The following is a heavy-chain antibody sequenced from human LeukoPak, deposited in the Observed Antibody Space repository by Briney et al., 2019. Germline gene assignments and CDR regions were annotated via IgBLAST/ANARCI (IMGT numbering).Heavy chain of an antibody. CDR2: IYTSGST. Sequence: PSQTLSLTCTVSGGSISSGSHYWSWIRQPAGKGLEWIGRIYTSGSTNYNPSLKSRVTISVDTSKNQFSLKLSSVTTADTAVYYCARVGRMITFGGVIALREIDYWGQGTLVTVSS. CDR1: GGSISSGSHY. D-gene: IGHD3-16*02. J-gene: IGHJ4*02. CDR3: ARVGRMITFGGVIALREIDY. V-gene: IGHV4-61*02.